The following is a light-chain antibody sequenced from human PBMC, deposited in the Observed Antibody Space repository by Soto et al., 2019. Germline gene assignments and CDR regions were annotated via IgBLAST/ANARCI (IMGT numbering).Light chain of an antibody. Sequence: EVVLTQSPGTLSLSPGETVTLSCRASQNVASGYLAWYQVTPGQAPRLLIFDASSRATGIPDRFSGSRSGTGFTLTISRLEPEDFAVYYCQQYGNPPLTFGGGTKVEIK. J-gene: IGKJ4*01. CDR2: DAS. CDR3: QQYGNPPLT. CDR1: QNVASGY. V-gene: IGKV3-20*01.